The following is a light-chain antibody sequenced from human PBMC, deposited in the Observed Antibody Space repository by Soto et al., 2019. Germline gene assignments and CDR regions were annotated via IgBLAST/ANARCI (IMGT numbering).Light chain of an antibody. Sequence: QSALTQPPSVSGSPGQSVTISCTGTSSDVGSYNRVSWYQQPPGTAPKLMIYEVSHRPSGVPDRFYGSKSANTASLTISGLQAEDEADYYCSSYTSSSVIFGGGTKLTVL. CDR3: SSYTSSSVI. CDR1: SSDVGSYNR. CDR2: EVS. V-gene: IGLV2-18*02. J-gene: IGLJ2*01.